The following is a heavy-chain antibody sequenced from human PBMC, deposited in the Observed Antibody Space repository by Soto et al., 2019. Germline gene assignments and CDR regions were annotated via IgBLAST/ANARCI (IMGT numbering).Heavy chain of an antibody. CDR1: GYSFTIYW. CDR2: IYPGDSDT. Sequence: GESLKISCKGSGYSFTIYWIGWVRQMPGKGLEWMGIIYPGDSDTRYSPSFQGHVTISADKSISPAYLQWSSLTASDTAMYYCARHGPRVYYDNSDYYYYGMDVWGQGTTVTVS. CDR3: ARHGPRVYYDNSDYYYYGMDV. D-gene: IGHD3-22*01. V-gene: IGHV5-51*01. J-gene: IGHJ6*02.